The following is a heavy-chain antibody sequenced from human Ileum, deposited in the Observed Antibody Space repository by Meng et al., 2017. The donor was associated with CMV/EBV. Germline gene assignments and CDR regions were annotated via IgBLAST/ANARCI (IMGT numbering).Heavy chain of an antibody. CDR2: FSGTSTNT. V-gene: IGHV3-23*01. CDR1: GLLINNYA. D-gene: IGHD1-26*01. Sequence: SGLLINNYAVSWVRQAPGKGLEWVSTFSGTSTNTYYTDSVKGRFTISRDNSRNTLYLQMNNLRAEDTAVYYCAIQPVGRGVNYFAYWGQGTLVTVSS. J-gene: IGHJ4*02. CDR3: AIQPVGRGVNYFAY.